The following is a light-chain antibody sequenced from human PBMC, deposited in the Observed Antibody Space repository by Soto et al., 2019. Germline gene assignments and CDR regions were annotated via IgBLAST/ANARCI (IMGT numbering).Light chain of an antibody. Sequence: DIQMTQSPSSLSASIGDRVTITCRARQGISNYLVWYQQKPGKVPTLLIYAASTLQSGVPSRFSGSGSGTDFTLTINSLQPEDAATYYCQKYNTVPWTFGQGTKVEIK. J-gene: IGKJ1*01. CDR3: QKYNTVPWT. V-gene: IGKV1-27*01. CDR2: AAS. CDR1: QGISNY.